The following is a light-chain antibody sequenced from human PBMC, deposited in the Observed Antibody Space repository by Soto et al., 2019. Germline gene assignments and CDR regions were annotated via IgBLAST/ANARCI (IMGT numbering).Light chain of an antibody. V-gene: IGKV3-15*01. J-gene: IGKJ4*01. CDR1: QRVSSK. Sequence: EIVMTQSPATLSVSPGERATLSCRASQRVSSKLAWFQQQPGRAPRLLIYATSARATGIPARFSGSGYGTEFTITISSLKSEDFAIYYCQQYSEWPLTFGGGTRVEIK. CDR3: QQYSEWPLT. CDR2: ATS.